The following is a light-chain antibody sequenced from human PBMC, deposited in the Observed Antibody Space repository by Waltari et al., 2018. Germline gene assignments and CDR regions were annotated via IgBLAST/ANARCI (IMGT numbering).Light chain of an antibody. CDR1: QSISSY. V-gene: IGKV1-39*01. Sequence: IQMTQSPSSLSASVGDRSTITCRASQSISSYLNWYQQKPGKAPKLLIYAASSLQSGVPSRFSGSGSGTDFTLTISSLQPEDFATYYCQQSYSTLITFGQGTRLEIK. CDR3: QQSYSTLIT. J-gene: IGKJ5*01. CDR2: AAS.